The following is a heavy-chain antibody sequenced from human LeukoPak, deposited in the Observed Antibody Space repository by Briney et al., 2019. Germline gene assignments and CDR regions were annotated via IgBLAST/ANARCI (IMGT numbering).Heavy chain of an antibody. V-gene: IGHV4-30-2*01. CDR1: GGSISSGGYY. CDR2: IYHSGST. CDR3: ARDIFDI. J-gene: IGHJ3*02. Sequence: PSETLSLTCAVSGGSISSGGYYWSWIRQPPGKGMEWIGYIYHSGSTYYNPSLKSRVTISVDRSKNQFSLKLSSVTAADTAVYYCARDIFDIWGQGTMVTVSS.